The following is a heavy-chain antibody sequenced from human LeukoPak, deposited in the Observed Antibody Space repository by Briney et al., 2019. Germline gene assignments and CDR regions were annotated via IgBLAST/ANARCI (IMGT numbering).Heavy chain of an antibody. D-gene: IGHD3-10*01. CDR1: GGSFSGYY. J-gene: IGHJ5*02. CDR3: ARVGITINWFDP. CDR2: INHSGST. Sequence: ETLSLTCAVYGGSFSGYYWSWIRQPPGKGLEWIGEINHSGSTNYNPPLKSRVTISVDTSKNQFSLKLSSVTAADTAVYHCARVGITINWFDPWGQGTLVTVSS. V-gene: IGHV4-34*01.